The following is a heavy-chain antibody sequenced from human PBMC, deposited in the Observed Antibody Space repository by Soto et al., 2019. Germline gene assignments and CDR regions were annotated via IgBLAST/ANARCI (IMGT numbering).Heavy chain of an antibody. Sequence: QVQLVQSGAEVKKPGASVKVSCKASGYTFTSYGITWVRQAPGQGLEWMGWISAYNGNTNYAQKLQGRVTMTTDTPTSTAYMELRSLRSDDTAVYYCARQQSSGWYFDAFDIWGQGTMVTVSS. J-gene: IGHJ3*02. V-gene: IGHV1-18*01. CDR1: GYTFTSYG. D-gene: IGHD6-19*01. CDR2: ISAYNGNT. CDR3: ARQQSSGWYFDAFDI.